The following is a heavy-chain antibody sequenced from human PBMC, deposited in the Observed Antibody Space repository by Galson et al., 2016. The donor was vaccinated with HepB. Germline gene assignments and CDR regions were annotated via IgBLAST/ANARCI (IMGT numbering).Heavy chain of an antibody. CDR1: GFTVSNNY. Sequence: SLRLSCAASGFTVSNNYLKWVRQAPGKGLEWVSLIYSSGSTYYADSVKGRFTISRDTSMNTLFLQMNNLRVEDTAVYYCASWPDYWGQGTLVTVSS. J-gene: IGHJ4*02. CDR3: ASWPDY. CDR2: IYSSGST. V-gene: IGHV3-53*01.